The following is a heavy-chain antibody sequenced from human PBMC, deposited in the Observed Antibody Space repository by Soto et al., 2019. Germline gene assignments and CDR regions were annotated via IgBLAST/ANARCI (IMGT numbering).Heavy chain of an antibody. CDR1: GFTFRSYA. J-gene: IGHJ4*02. Sequence: PGGSLRLSCAASGFTFRSYAMSWVRQAPGKGLEWVSAISASGSNTYYADSVKGRFTISRDNSKNTLFLQINSLRAEDTAVYYCAKGGYYFESSGFSFDYWGLGTLVTVSS. D-gene: IGHD3-22*01. V-gene: IGHV3-23*01. CDR2: ISASGSNT. CDR3: AKGGYYFESSGFSFDY.